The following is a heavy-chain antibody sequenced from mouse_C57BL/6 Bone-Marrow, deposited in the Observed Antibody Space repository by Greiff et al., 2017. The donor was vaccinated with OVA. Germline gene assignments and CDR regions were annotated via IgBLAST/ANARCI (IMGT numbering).Heavy chain of an antibody. CDR3: ASDYSNYDY. CDR2: IRPGSGST. CDR1: GYTFTGYW. Sequence: VQLQQSGAELVKPGASVKLSCKASGYTFTGYWIEWVKQTPGQGLEWIGEIRPGSGSTNYTENVKGRATFTSYTSSYTAYMQLSSLTTEDSAIYYCASDYSNYDYWGQGTTLTVSS. D-gene: IGHD2-5*01. J-gene: IGHJ2*01. V-gene: IGHV1-9*01.